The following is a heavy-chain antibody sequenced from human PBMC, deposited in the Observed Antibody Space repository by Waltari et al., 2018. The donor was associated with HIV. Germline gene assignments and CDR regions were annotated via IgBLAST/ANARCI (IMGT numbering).Heavy chain of an antibody. J-gene: IGHJ4*02. CDR3: TTSAIGNIFDN. V-gene: IGHV3-72*01. D-gene: IGHD1-1*01. Sequence: GLEWVGRIRNKPSSYTTEYAASVEGRFSISRDDSRNSLYLQMNSLKTEDTAVYYCTTSAIGNIFDNWGQGTLVTVSS. CDR2: IRNKPSSYTT.